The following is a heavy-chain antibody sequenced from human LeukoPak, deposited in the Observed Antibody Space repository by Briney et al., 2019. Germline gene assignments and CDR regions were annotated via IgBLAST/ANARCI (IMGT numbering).Heavy chain of an antibody. J-gene: IGHJ5*02. D-gene: IGHD2-2*01. Sequence: SETLSLTCAVSGGSISSSNWWSWVRQPPGKGLEWIGYIYYSGSTNYNPSLKSRVTISVDTSKNQFSLKLSSVTAADTAVYYCARGELGYCSSTSCSWFDPWGQGTLVTVSS. CDR2: IYYSGST. CDR1: GGSISSSNW. V-gene: IGHV4-4*02. CDR3: ARGELGYCSSTSCSWFDP.